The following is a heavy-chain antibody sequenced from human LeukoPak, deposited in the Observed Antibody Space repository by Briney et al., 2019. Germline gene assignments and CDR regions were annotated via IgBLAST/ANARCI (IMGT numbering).Heavy chain of an antibody. Sequence: SETLSLTCSVSSGSISSSSYYWGWVRQPPGMGLEWIGSMFFTGNAYYNPSLKSRVTISVDTSENQFSLKLSSMTAADTAVYYCARHVVGNYDLLTFDYWGQGTLVTVSS. V-gene: IGHV4-39*01. CDR3: ARHVVGNYDLLTFDY. CDR2: MFFTGNA. CDR1: SGSISSSSYY. J-gene: IGHJ4*02. D-gene: IGHD1-7*01.